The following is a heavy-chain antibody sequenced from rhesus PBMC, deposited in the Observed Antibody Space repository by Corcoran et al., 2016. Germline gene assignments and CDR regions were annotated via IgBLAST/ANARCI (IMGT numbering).Heavy chain of an antibody. CDR1: GGSISSSY. D-gene: IGHD3-16*01. CDR2: IYGSGSST. CDR3: ARHLGSYYPFDY. V-gene: IGHV4-169*01. J-gene: IGHJ4*01. Sequence: QLQLQESGPGLVKPSETLSVTCAVSGGSISSSYWRWIRQAPGKGLEWIGYIYGSGSSTNYNPALKSRVTLSVDTSKNQLSLKLSSVTTADTAVYYCARHLGSYYPFDYWGQGVLVTVSS.